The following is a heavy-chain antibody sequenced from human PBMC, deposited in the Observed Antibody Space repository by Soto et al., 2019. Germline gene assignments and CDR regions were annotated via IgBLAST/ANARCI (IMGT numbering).Heavy chain of an antibody. J-gene: IGHJ4*02. V-gene: IGHV2-5*02. D-gene: IGHD3-3*01. CDR1: GCSLSTSVVG. Sequence: QITLKESGPTLVKPTQTLPLTCTVSGCSLSTSVVGVGWIRQPPGKALEWLALIYWDDDKRYRPSLKSRITITKDTSKNQVVLKMTNMEAVDPATYYCAHYFYGFTDYWGQGTLVTVSS. CDR3: AHYFYGFTDY. CDR2: IYWDDDK.